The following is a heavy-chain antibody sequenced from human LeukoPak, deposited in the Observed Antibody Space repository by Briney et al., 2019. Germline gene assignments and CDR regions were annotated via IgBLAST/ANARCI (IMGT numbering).Heavy chain of an antibody. J-gene: IGHJ4*02. Sequence: PGGSLRLSCAASGFTFSSYAMHWVRQAPGKGLEWVAVISYDGSNKYYADSVKGRFTISRDNSKNTLYLQMNSLRAEDTAVYYCAKDRWEYQLLPFDYWGQGTLVTVSS. V-gene: IGHV3-30*04. CDR2: ISYDGSNK. D-gene: IGHD2-2*01. CDR3: AKDRWEYQLLPFDY. CDR1: GFTFSSYA.